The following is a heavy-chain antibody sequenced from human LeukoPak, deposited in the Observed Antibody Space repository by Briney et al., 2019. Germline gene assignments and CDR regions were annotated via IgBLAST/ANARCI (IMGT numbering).Heavy chain of an antibody. Sequence: PSETLSLTCTVSGGSINNYYWTWLRQPAGKGLEWFGRLYTSGSTNYNPSLKSRVTISVHTSKNQFSPKLSSVTAADTAVYYCARVWAESEYSSTWGSFDYWGQGTLVTVSS. CDR2: LYTSGST. J-gene: IGHJ4*02. CDR3: ARVWAESEYSSTWGSFDY. D-gene: IGHD6-6*01. V-gene: IGHV4-4*07. CDR1: GGSINNYY.